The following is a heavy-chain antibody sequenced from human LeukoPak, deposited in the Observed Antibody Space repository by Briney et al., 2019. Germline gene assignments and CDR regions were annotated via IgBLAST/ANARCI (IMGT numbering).Heavy chain of an antibody. V-gene: IGHV4-34*01. D-gene: IGHD3-22*01. CDR3: AGQHDTNGYYFY. CDR1: GGSFSGYY. J-gene: IGHJ4*02. CDR2: INHSGST. Sequence: PSETLSLTCAVYGGSFSGYYWSWIRQPPGKGLEWIGEINHSGSTNYNPSLKSRVTISVDTSKNQFSLKLSSVTAADTAVYYCAGQHDTNGYYFYWGQGPLVTVSS.